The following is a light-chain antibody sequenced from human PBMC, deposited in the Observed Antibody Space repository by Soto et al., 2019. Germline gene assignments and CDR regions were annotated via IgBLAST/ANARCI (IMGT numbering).Light chain of an antibody. CDR3: CSYAGSNNVI. CDR1: ANNIGGYNF. Sequence: QSALTQPPSASGSPGQSVTISCTGAANNIGGYNFVSWYQQHPGKAPKLIISEFRERPSGVPDRFSGSKSGNTASLTVSGLQAEDEADYYCCSYAGSNNVIFGGGTKVTVL. CDR2: EFR. J-gene: IGLJ2*01. V-gene: IGLV2-8*01.